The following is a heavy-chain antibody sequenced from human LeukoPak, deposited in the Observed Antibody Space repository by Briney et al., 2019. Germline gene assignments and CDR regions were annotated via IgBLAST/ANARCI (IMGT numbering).Heavy chain of an antibody. J-gene: IGHJ3*02. D-gene: IGHD1-14*01. V-gene: IGHV4-39*01. CDR1: GGSISSSNYY. CDR3: ARRKPNDAFDM. Sequence: SETLSLTCTVSGGSISSSNYYWGWIRQPPGKGLEWIGSIYYSGSTYYNPSLKSRVTISVDTSKNQFSLMVSSVTAADTAVYYCARRKPNDAFDMWGQGTVVTVSS. CDR2: IYYSGST.